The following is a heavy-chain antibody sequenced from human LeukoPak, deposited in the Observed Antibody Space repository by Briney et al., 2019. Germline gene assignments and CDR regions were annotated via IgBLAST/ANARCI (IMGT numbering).Heavy chain of an antibody. D-gene: IGHD3-22*01. CDR2: IKSKTDGGTT. V-gene: IGHV3-15*01. CDR1: GFTFSNAW. J-gene: IGHJ6*03. Sequence: GGSLRLSCAASGFTFSNAWMSWVRQAPGKGLEWVGRIKSKTDGGTTDYAAPVKGRFTISRDDSKNTLYLQMNSLKTEDTAVYYCTTEAGGSRGYFPHYYYYYYMDVWGKGTTVTVSS. CDR3: TTEAGGSRGYFPHYYYYYYMDV.